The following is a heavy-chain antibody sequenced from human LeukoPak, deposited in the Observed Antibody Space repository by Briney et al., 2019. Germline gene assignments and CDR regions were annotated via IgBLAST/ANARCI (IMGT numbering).Heavy chain of an antibody. CDR3: ARGHYDILTGYYSNYFDY. V-gene: IGHV4-34*01. J-gene: IGHJ4*02. CDR2: INHSGST. CDR1: GGSFSGYY. D-gene: IGHD3-9*01. Sequence: SETLSLTCAVYGGSFSGYYWSWIRQPPGKGLEWIGEINHSGSTNYNPSLKSRVTMSVDTSKNQFSLKLSSVTAADTAVYYCARGHYDILTGYYSNYFDYWGQGTLVTVSS.